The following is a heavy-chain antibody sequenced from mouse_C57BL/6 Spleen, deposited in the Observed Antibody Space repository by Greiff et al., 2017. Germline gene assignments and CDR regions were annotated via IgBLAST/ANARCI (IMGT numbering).Heavy chain of an antibody. J-gene: IGHJ3*01. Sequence: QVQLQQSGAELVKPGASVKISCKASGYAFSSYWMNWVKQRPGKGLEWIGQIYPGDGDTNYNGKFKGKATLTADESSSTAYMQLSSLTSEDSAVYFCARRGVTTDGFAYWGQGTLVTVSA. V-gene: IGHV1-80*01. CDR3: ARRGVTTDGFAY. CDR2: IYPGDGDT. D-gene: IGHD2-2*01. CDR1: GYAFSSYW.